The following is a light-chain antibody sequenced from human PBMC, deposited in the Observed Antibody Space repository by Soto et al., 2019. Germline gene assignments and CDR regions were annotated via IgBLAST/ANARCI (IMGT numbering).Light chain of an antibody. CDR1: SSNIGAGYD. Sequence: QSVLTQPPSVSGAPGQRVTISCTGSSSNIGAGYDVHWYQQLPGAAPKLLIYVNSNRPSGVPDRFSGSKSGTSASLAITGLQAEDEADYYCQSYDSSLSVVFGGETKLTVL. V-gene: IGLV1-40*01. CDR3: QSYDSSLSVV. CDR2: VNS. J-gene: IGLJ2*01.